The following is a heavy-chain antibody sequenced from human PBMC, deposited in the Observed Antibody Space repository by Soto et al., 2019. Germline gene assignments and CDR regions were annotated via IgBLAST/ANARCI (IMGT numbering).Heavy chain of an antibody. J-gene: IGHJ4*02. CDR3: AAWSRSNWCDY. D-gene: IGHD6-13*01. CDR2: IKYDGSEK. Sequence: EVQLVESGGGLVQPGESLRLSCAVSGLTFSTFWMCWVRQTPGKGLEWVANIKYDGSEKNYANSLKGQFTISRDNATNPLSLQINILKAEDTAVYYCAAWSRSNWCDYWGRGTLVIVS. CDR1: GLTFSTFW. V-gene: IGHV3-7*05.